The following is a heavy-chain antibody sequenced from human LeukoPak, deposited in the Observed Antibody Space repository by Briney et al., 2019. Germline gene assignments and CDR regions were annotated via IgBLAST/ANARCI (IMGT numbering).Heavy chain of an antibody. J-gene: IGHJ4*02. Sequence: SETLSLTCTVSGGSISSSSYYWGWIRQPPGKGLEWIGSIYYSGSTYYYPSLKSRVTISVDTSKNQFSLKLSSVTAADTAVYYCARRFRQQHTRYYFDYWGQGTLVTVSS. CDR2: IYYSGST. CDR1: GGSISSSSYY. V-gene: IGHV4-39*01. D-gene: IGHD6-13*01. CDR3: ARRFRQQHTRYYFDY.